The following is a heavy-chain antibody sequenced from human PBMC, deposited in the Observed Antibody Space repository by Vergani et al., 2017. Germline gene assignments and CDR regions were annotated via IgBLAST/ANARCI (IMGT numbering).Heavy chain of an antibody. V-gene: IGHV3-21*01. CDR1: AFTFSSYS. Sequence: EVQLVESGGGLVKPGGSLRLSCAASAFTFSSYSMNWVRQAPGKGLEWVSSITRSGSYGYYADSVKGRFTISRDNAKNSLYLQMNSLRAEDTAVYYCARGANGNYFGSGYYMDVWGKGTTVTVSS. CDR3: ARGANGNYFGSGYYMDV. CDR2: ITRSGSYG. J-gene: IGHJ6*03. D-gene: IGHD1-7*01.